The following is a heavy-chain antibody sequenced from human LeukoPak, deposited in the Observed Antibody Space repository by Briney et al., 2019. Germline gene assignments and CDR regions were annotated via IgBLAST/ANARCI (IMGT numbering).Heavy chain of an antibody. Sequence: GGSLRLSCAASGFTFGHYWMSWVRQAPGKGLEWLANIKQDESEKHYVDSVKGRFTISRDNAKNSLYLQMNSLRAEDTAVYYCARDYTGGWNDYWGQGTLVTVSS. J-gene: IGHJ4*02. CDR3: ARDYTGGWNDY. CDR1: GFTFGHYW. CDR2: IKQDESEK. V-gene: IGHV3-7*01. D-gene: IGHD7-27*01.